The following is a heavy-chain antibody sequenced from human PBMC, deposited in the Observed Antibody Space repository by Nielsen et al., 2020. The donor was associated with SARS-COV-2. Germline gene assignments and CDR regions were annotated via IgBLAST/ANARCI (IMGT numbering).Heavy chain of an antibody. CDR1: GFTFSSYS. J-gene: IGHJ6*02. Sequence: GGSLTLSCAASGFTFSSYSMNWVRQAPGKGLEWVSSISSSSSYIYYADSVKGRFTISRDNAKNSLYLQMNSLRAEDTAVYYCAREDIVVVPAAMRHYYGMYVWGQGTTVNVSS. CDR2: ISSSSSYI. CDR3: AREDIVVVPAAMRHYYGMYV. D-gene: IGHD2-2*01. V-gene: IGHV3-21*01.